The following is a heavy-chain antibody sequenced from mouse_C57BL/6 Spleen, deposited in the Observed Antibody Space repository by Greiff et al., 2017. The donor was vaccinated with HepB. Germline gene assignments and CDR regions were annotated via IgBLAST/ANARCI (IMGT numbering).Heavy chain of an antibody. Sequence: VQLQQPGAELVRPGTSVKLSCKASGYTFTSYWMHWVKQRPGQGLEWIGVIDPSDSYTNYNQKFKGKATLTVDTSSSSAYMQLSSLTSEDSAVYYCARSGGFAYGGQGTLVTVSA. CDR3: ARSGGFAY. CDR1: GYTFTSYW. J-gene: IGHJ3*01. CDR2: IDPSDSYT. V-gene: IGHV1-59*01.